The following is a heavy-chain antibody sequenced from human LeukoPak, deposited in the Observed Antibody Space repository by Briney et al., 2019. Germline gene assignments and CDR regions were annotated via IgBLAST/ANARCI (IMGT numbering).Heavy chain of an antibody. D-gene: IGHD3-10*01. Sequence: PGGSLRLSCVASGFIFSDFWMNWGRRVPGKGLEWVAHINEDGSVQDYVGSVRGRFTISRDNAKNSLYLHMNSVRVEDTAVYYCATRESSMARSHWGQGTLVTISS. CDR2: INEDGSVQ. J-gene: IGHJ4*02. CDR1: GFIFSDFW. V-gene: IGHV3-7*01. CDR3: ATRESSMARSH.